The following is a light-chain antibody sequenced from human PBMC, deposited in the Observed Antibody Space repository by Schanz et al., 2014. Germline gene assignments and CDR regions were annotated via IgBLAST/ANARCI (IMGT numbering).Light chain of an antibody. J-gene: IGLJ2*01. CDR1: SSDVGGYNL. CDR2: EVD. V-gene: IGLV2-8*01. Sequence: QSVLTQPPSASGSPGQSVAISCTGTSSDVGGYNLVSWYQQHPGEAPKLIIYEVDKRPSGVPDRFSGSKSGNTASLTVSGLQAEDEADYYCSSHASNNPRVVFGGGTKLTVL. CDR3: SSHASNNPRVV.